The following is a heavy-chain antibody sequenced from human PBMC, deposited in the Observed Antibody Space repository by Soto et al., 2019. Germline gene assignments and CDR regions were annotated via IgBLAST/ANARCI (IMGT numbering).Heavy chain of an antibody. J-gene: IGHJ4*02. D-gene: IGHD6-13*01. CDR3: AKGSYSSSWFLIDY. CDR1: GFTFSSYG. CDR2: ISYDGSNK. Sequence: QVQLVESGGGVVQPGRSLRLSCAASGFTFSSYGMHWVRQAPGKGLEWVAVISYDGSNKYYADSVKGRFTISRDNSKNTLYLQMNSLRGEDTAVYYCAKGSYSSSWFLIDYWGQGTLVTVSS. V-gene: IGHV3-30*18.